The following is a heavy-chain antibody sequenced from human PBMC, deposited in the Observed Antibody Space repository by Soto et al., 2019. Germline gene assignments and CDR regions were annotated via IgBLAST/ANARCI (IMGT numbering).Heavy chain of an antibody. J-gene: IGHJ5*02. V-gene: IGHV4-34*01. Sequence: NPSETLSLTCTFYVGSFIGYYWSWIRQPPGKGLEWIGEINHSGSTNYNPSLKSRVTISVDTSKNQFSLKLSSVTAADTAVYYCARDNGGGYNNWFDPWGQGTLVTVSS. CDR2: INHSGST. CDR3: ARDNGGGYNNWFDP. D-gene: IGHD2-8*01. CDR1: VGSFIGYY.